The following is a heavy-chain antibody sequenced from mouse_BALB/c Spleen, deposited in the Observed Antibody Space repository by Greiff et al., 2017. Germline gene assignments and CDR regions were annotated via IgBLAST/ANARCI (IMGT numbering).Heavy chain of an antibody. CDR3: ARFYGYDVKRSAVAMDY. CDR1: GYTFSSYW. D-gene: IGHD2-2*01. Sequence: QVQLQQSGAELMKPGASVKISCKATGYTFSSYWIAWVKQRPGHGLEWIGEILPGSGSTNYNEKFKGKATFTADTSSNTAYMQLSSLTSEDSAVYYCARFYGYDVKRSAVAMDYWGQGTSVTVSS. J-gene: IGHJ4*01. CDR2: ILPGSGST. V-gene: IGHV1-9*01.